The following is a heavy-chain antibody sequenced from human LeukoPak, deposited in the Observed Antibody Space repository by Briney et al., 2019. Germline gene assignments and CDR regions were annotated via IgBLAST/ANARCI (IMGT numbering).Heavy chain of an antibody. J-gene: IGHJ3*02. Sequence: PGGSLRLSCAASGFTFSSYAMHWVRQAPGKGLEYVSAISSNGGSTYYANSVKGRFTISRDNSKNTLYLQMGSLRVEDTAVYYCANVNSATAGTTQAFDIWGQGTVVTVSS. CDR3: ANVNSATAGTTQAFDI. V-gene: IGHV3-64*01. CDR2: ISSNGGST. D-gene: IGHD6-13*01. CDR1: GFTFSSYA.